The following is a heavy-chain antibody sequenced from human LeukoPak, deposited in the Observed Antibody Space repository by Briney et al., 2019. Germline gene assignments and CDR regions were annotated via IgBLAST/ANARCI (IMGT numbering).Heavy chain of an antibody. CDR1: GFTFSSYA. J-gene: IGHJ4*02. Sequence: QPGRSLRLSCAASGFTFSSYAMHWVRQAPGKGLEWVAVISYDGSNKYYADSVKGRFTISRDNAKNSLYLQMNSLRAEDTAVYYCARDRYYGSGTTDYWGQGTLVTVSS. D-gene: IGHD3-10*01. V-gene: IGHV3-30-3*01. CDR3: ARDRYYGSGTTDY. CDR2: ISYDGSNK.